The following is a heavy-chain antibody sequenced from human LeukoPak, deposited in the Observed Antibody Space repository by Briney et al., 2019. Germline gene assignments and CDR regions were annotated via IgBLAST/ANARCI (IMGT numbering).Heavy chain of an antibody. V-gene: IGHV4-4*09. CDR2: IYTSGST. J-gene: IGHJ6*03. CDR3: ASCGGDCYSGYYYMDV. CDR1: GGSISSYY. Sequence: PSETLSLTCTVSGGSISSYYWSWIRQPPGKGLEWIGYIYTSGSTNYNPSLKSRVTISVDTSKNQFSLKLSSVTAADTAVYYCASCGGDCYSGYYYMDVWGKGTTVTVSS. D-gene: IGHD2-21*02.